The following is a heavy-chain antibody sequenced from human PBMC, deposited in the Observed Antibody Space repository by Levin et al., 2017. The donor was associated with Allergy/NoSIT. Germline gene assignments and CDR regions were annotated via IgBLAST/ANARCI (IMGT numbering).Heavy chain of an antibody. D-gene: IGHD3-22*01. V-gene: IGHV4-59*01. J-gene: IGHJ3*02. Sequence: SETLSLTCTVSGGSISSYYWSWIRQPPGKGLEWIGYIYHSGSTNYNPSLKSRVTISVDTSKNQFSLKLSSVTAADTAVYHCARDRPGDYYDSSGYYRAFDIWGQGTMVTVSS. CDR3: ARDRPGDYYDSSGYYRAFDI. CDR1: GGSISSYY. CDR2: IYHSGST.